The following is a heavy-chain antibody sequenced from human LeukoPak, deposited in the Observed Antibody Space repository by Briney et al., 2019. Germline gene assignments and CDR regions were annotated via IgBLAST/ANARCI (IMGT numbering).Heavy chain of an antibody. D-gene: IGHD1-26*01. J-gene: IGHJ4*02. CDR1: GFTFSSYA. CDR3: AKVVTGGTYWGPFDY. CDR2: ISGSGDKT. V-gene: IGHV3-23*01. Sequence: GGSLRLSCAASGFTFSSYAMSWVRQAPGKGLEWVSLISGSGDKTYYADSVKGRFTISRDNSKNTLYLQMNSLRVEDTAVYYCAKVVTGGTYWGPFDYWGQGTLVTVSS.